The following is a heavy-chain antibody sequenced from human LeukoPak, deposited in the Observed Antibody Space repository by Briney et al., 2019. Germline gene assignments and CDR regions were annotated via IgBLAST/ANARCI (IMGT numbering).Heavy chain of an antibody. CDR2: ISSNGGST. J-gene: IGHJ3*02. CDR1: GFTFSSYA. V-gene: IGHV3-64*01. D-gene: IGHD3-10*01. CDR3: ATTRSSDAFEI. Sequence: RGSLRLSCAASGFTFSSYAMHWVRQAPGQGLEYVSSISSNGGSTYYANYVKGRFTITRDNSKNTLYLQMGRLRAEDMAVYYCATTRSSDAFEIWGQGTMVTVSS.